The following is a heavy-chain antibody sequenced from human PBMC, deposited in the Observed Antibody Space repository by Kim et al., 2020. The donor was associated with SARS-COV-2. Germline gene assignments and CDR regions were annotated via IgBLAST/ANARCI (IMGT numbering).Heavy chain of an antibody. J-gene: IGHJ2*01. V-gene: IGHV3-7*01. CDR1: GFTFSSYW. Sequence: GGSLRLSCAASGFTFSSYWMSWVRQAPGKGLEWVANIKQDGSEKYYVDSVKGRFTISRDNAKNSLYLQMNSLRAEDTAVYYCAREEMDYYGSGSYRDWYFDLWGRGTLVTVSS. CDR2: IKQDGSEK. CDR3: AREEMDYYGSGSYRDWYFDL. D-gene: IGHD3-10*01.